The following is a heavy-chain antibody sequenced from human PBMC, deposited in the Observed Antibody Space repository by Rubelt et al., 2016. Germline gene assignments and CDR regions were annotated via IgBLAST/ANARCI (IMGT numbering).Heavy chain of an antibody. CDR3: ATLEEQLPS. V-gene: IGHV4-59*06. J-gene: IGHJ5*02. CDR2: IYYSGST. Sequence: PSETLSLTCTVSGGSISSYYWSWIRQPPGKGLEWIGYIYYSGSTYYNPSLKSRVTISVDTSKNQFSLKLSSVTAADTAVYYCATLEEQLPSWGQGTLVTVSS. CDR1: GGSISSYY. D-gene: IGHD6-6*01.